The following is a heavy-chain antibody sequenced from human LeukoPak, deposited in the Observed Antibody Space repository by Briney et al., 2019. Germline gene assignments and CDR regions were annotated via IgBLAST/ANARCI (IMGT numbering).Heavy chain of an antibody. J-gene: IGHJ4*02. D-gene: IGHD2-15*01. Sequence: SETLSLTCAVSGVSIRSDYRWSWVRQPPGKGLEWIGEIYRDGSTNYNPSLRSRVTMSIDKSNNHFSLKLISVTAADTAIYYCARGGYLSYYFDYWGRGSLVTVSS. V-gene: IGHV4-4*02. CDR2: IYRDGST. CDR3: ARGGYLSYYFDY. CDR1: GVSIRSDYR.